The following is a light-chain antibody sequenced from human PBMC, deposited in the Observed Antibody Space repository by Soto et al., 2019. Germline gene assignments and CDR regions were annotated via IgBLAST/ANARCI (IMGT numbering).Light chain of an antibody. CDR1: QSISSW. V-gene: IGKV1-5*03. CDR3: QQYNDYPWT. Sequence: DIQMTQSPSTLSASVGDRVTITCRASQSISSWLAWYQKKPGKAPNLLIYKASSLVSGVPSRFSGSGSGTSFPLTISSLQPDDFASYYCQQYNDYPWTFGQGTKVEIK. CDR2: KAS. J-gene: IGKJ1*01.